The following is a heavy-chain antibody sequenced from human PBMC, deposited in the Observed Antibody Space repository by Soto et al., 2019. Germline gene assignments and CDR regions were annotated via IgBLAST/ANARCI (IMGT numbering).Heavy chain of an antibody. CDR3: ARDFGWAGAFDI. J-gene: IGHJ3*02. D-gene: IGHD3-3*01. CDR1: GGSISSYY. CDR2: IYYSGST. V-gene: IGHV4-59*01. Sequence: PSETLSLTCTVSGGSISSYYWSWIRQPPGKGLEWIGYIYYSGSTNYNPSLKSRVTISVDTSKNQFSLKLSSVTAADTAVYYCARDFGWAGAFDIWGQGTMVTVSS.